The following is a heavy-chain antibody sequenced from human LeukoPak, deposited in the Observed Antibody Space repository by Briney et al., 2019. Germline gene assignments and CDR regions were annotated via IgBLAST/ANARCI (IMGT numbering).Heavy chain of an antibody. CDR1: GFSVSSNY. Sequence: PGGSLRLSCAASGFSVSSNYMTWVRQAPGKGLEWVSRINSDGSSTSYADSVKGRFTISRDNAKNTLYLQMNSLRAEDTAVYYCARDILTGNDDIWGQGTMVTVSS. CDR2: INSDGSST. V-gene: IGHV3-74*01. J-gene: IGHJ3*02. D-gene: IGHD3-9*01. CDR3: ARDILTGNDDI.